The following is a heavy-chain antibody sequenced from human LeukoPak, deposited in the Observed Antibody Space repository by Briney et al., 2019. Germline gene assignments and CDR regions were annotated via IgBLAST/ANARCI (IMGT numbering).Heavy chain of an antibody. CDR2: ISGSGGST. V-gene: IGHV3-23*01. CDR1: GVSISSYY. D-gene: IGHD3-22*01. CDR3: ANFHYYDSSVSAFDI. J-gene: IGHJ3*02. Sequence: ETLSLTCTVSGVSISSYYWSWVRQAPGKGLEWVSAISGSGGSTYYADSVRGRFTISRDNSKNTLYLQMNSLRAEDTAVYYCANFHYYDSSVSAFDIWGQGTMVTVSS.